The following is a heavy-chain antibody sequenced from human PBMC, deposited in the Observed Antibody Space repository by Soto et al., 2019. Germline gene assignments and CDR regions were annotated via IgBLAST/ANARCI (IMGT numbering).Heavy chain of an antibody. CDR2: MNEDGGTT. CDR1: GLTLSGYG. CDR3: ASDLSGRADV. D-gene: IGHD3-10*01. Sequence: EVQLVESGGGLVRPGGSLRLSCQASGLTLSGYGWPWVRKAPGKGLVWVSRMNEDGGTTDYADTVKGRFTISRDNAKNTLYLQMNSLRVEDTAVYYCASDLSGRADVWGQGTTVTVSS. J-gene: IGHJ6*02. V-gene: IGHV3-74*02.